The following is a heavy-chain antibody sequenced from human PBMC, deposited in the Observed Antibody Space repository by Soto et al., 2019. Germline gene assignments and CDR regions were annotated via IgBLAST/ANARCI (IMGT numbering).Heavy chain of an antibody. J-gene: IGHJ4*02. V-gene: IGHV3-23*01. D-gene: IGHD5-18*01. Sequence: EVQLLESGGGLVQPGGALRLSCAASGYTFSRSAMSWVRQAPGKGMGWVSGISVSGGSTYYAYSVKGRFTISRDNSKNTLYLQISSLRAEDTAVYYCAKDYSSAYWGQGTLVTVSS. CDR3: AKDYSSAY. CDR2: ISVSGGST. CDR1: GYTFSRSA.